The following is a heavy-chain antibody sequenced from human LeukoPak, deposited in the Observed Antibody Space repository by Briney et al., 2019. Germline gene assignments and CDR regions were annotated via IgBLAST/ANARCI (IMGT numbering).Heavy chain of an antibody. Sequence: GGSLRLSCAASGFTFSGSAMHWVRQASGKGLEWVGRIRSKANSYATAYAASVKGRFTISRDNAKNSLYLQMNSLRAEDTAVYYCARDTFGSSSGWYGKYNWFDPWGQGTLVTVSS. D-gene: IGHD6-19*01. CDR1: GFTFSGSA. V-gene: IGHV3-73*01. CDR3: ARDTFGSSSGWYGKYNWFDP. J-gene: IGHJ5*02. CDR2: IRSKANSYAT.